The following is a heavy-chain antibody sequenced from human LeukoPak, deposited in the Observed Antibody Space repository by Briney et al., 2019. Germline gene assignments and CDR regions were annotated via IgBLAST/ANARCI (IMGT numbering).Heavy chain of an antibody. V-gene: IGHV3-9*01. D-gene: IGHD6-13*01. CDR3: AKDTRYSSSGRGFDY. CDR1: GFTFSSYA. Sequence: GGSLGLSCAASGFTFSSYAMHWVRQAPGKGLEWVSGISWNSGSIGYADSVKGRFTISRDNAKNSLYLQMNSLRAEDTALYYCAKDTRYSSSGRGFDYWGQGTLVTVSS. J-gene: IGHJ4*02. CDR2: ISWNSGSI.